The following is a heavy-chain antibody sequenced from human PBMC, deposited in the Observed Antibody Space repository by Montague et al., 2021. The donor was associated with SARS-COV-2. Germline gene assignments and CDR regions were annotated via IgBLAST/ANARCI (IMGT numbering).Heavy chain of an antibody. V-gene: IGHV4-39*07. D-gene: IGHD2-15*01. Sequence: SETLSLTCTVSGGSISSSTYYWGWIRQPPGKGLEWIGNMNYSGSTYYNLYLKSRVTISIDTSKNQFSLKLSSVTAADTAVYYCARDDIVLQGVTKGMDVWGQGTTVTVSS. CDR1: GGSISSSTYY. J-gene: IGHJ6*02. CDR3: ARDDIVLQGVTKGMDV. CDR2: MNYSGST.